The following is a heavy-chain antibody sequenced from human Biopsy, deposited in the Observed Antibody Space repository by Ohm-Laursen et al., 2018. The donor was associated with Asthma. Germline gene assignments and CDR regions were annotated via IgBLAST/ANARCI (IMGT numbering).Heavy chain of an antibody. Sequence: SLRLSCAASGFTFHNYVMHWVRQAPGKGLDWVAVISFDGSNKNYTDSMKGRFTISRDNSRNTLHLQMNSLRAEDTAVYYCAKDVFPGWELRRGPDYWGQGTLVTVSS. D-gene: IGHD1-26*01. J-gene: IGHJ4*02. CDR2: ISFDGSNK. V-gene: IGHV3-30*18. CDR3: AKDVFPGWELRRGPDY. CDR1: GFTFHNYV.